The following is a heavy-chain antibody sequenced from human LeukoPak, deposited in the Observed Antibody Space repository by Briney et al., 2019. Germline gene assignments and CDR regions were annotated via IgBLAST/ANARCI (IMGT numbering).Heavy chain of an antibody. CDR1: GFTFSSYG. CDR3: ARELRPYYYGMDV. V-gene: IGHV3-33*01. Sequence: GGSLRLSCAASGFTFSSYGMHWVRQAPGKGLEWVAVIWYDGSNKYYADSVKGRFTISRDNSKNTLYLQMNSLRAEDTAVYYCARELRPYYYGMDVWGRGTTVTVSS. CDR2: IWYDGSNK. J-gene: IGHJ6*02. D-gene: IGHD5-12*01.